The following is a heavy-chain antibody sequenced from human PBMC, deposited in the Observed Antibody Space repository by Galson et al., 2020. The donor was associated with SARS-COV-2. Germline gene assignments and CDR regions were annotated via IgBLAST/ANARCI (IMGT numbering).Heavy chain of an antibody. J-gene: IGHJ4*02. CDR1: GGSISSGGYY. Sequence: ETSETLSLTCTVSGGSISSGGYYWSWIRQHPGKGLEWIGYIYYSGSTYYNPSLKSRVTISVDTSKNQFSLKLSSVTAADTAVYYCARGLTIFGVVSNFAYWGQGTLVTVSS. CDR3: ARGLTIFGVVSNFAY. D-gene: IGHD3-3*01. V-gene: IGHV4-31*03. CDR2: IYYSGST.